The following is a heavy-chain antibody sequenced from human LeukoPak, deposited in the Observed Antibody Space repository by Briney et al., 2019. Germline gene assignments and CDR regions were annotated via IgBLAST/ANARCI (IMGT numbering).Heavy chain of an antibody. D-gene: IGHD2-21*02. CDR1: GFTFSTYW. CDR3: ATDRDNSDWQKRFDS. Sequence: PGGSLRLSCAAFGFTFSTYWMNWYRQAPGKGLEWVGNINQDASEINYVDSVRGRFTISRDNAKNSLHLQMNSLRAEDTAVYYCATDRDNSDWQKRFDSWGQGTLVTVSS. CDR2: INQDASEI. J-gene: IGHJ4*02. V-gene: IGHV3-7*01.